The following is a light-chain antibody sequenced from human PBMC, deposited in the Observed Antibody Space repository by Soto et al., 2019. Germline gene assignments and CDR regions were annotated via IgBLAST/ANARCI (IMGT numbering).Light chain of an antibody. Sequence: RMPQSPSSVSASRGARVPITCRARQGISSYLAWYQQKPGKAPKLLIYAASTLQSGVPSRFSGSASGTDFTLTVSRLQPEDFATYFCQQSYSTPQTFGQGTKVDIK. CDR3: QQSYSTPQT. V-gene: IGKV1-8*01. CDR2: AAS. CDR1: QGISSY. J-gene: IGKJ1*01.